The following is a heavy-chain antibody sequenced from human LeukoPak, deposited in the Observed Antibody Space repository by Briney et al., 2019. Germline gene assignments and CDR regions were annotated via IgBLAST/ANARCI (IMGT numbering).Heavy chain of an antibody. V-gene: IGHV1-24*01. J-gene: IGHJ4*02. D-gene: IGHD3-22*01. CDR3: ATPGYYDSSGYYYVY. CDR1: GYTFTSYG. Sequence: ASVKVSCKTSGYTFTSYGISWVRQAPGKGLEWMGGFDPEDGETIYAQKFQGRVTMTEDTSTDTAYMELSSLRSEDTAVYYCATPGYYDSSGYYYVYWGQGTLVTVSS. CDR2: FDPEDGET.